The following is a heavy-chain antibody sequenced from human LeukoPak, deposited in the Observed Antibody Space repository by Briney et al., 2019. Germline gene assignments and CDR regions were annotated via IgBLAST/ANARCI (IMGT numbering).Heavy chain of an antibody. D-gene: IGHD3-22*01. CDR1: GLTFTSYW. CDR3: AKMSSGYYYTAFDI. CDR2: INQDGSGK. V-gene: IGHV3-7*05. J-gene: IGHJ3*02. Sequence: PGGSLRLSCAASGLTFTSYWMNWVRQAPEIGLEWVGNINQDGSGKYYADSVKGRFTISRDNSKNTLFLQMNSLRAEDTAVYYCAKMSSGYYYTAFDIWGQGTMVTVSS.